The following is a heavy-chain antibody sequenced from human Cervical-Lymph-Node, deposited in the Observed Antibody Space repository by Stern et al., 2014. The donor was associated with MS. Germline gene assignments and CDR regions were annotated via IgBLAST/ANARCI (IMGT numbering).Heavy chain of an antibody. Sequence: QVQLVESGAEVKKPGASVKVSCKVSGYTLTDLYMHWVRQAPGKGLEWMGGFDPEDGVTNYAQKVQGRVTMTQDTSTDTAYMELSSLRSEDTAVYYCATDRDDFRSGYSAPTKGYGLDVWGQGTTVTVTS. J-gene: IGHJ6*02. V-gene: IGHV1-24*01. D-gene: IGHD3-3*01. CDR1: GYTLTDLY. CDR3: ATDRDDFRSGYSAPTKGYGLDV. CDR2: FDPEDGVT.